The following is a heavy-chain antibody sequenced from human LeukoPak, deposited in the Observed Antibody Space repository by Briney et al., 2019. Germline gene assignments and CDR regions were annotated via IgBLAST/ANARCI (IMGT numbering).Heavy chain of an antibody. CDR1: GFAFSSYG. V-gene: IGHV3-30*03. Sequence: GGSLRLSCAASGFAFSSYGMHWVRQAPGKGLEWVAVISYDGSNKYYADSVKGRFTISRDNSKNTLYLQMNSLRAKDTAVYYCASTSSYSDAFDTWGQGTMVTVSS. J-gene: IGHJ3*02. CDR3: ASTSSYSDAFDT. CDR2: ISYDGSNK. D-gene: IGHD5-12*01.